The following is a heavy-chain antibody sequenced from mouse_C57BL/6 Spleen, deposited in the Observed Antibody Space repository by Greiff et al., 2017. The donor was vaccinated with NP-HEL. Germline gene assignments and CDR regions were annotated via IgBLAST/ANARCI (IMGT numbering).Heavy chain of an antibody. J-gene: IGHJ1*03. CDR3: ARPYGSSFYWYFDV. CDR2: IRNKANGYTT. V-gene: IGHV7-3*01. D-gene: IGHD1-1*01. CDR1: GFTFTDYY. Sequence: DVKLVESGGGLVQPGGSLSLSCAASGFTFTDYYMSWVRQPPGKALEWLGFIRNKANGYTTEYSASVKGRFTISRDNSQSILYLQMNALRAEDSATYYCARPYGSSFYWYFDVWGTGTTVTVSS.